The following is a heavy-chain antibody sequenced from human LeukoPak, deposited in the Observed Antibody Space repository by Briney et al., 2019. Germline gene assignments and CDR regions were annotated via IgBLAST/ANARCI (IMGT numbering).Heavy chain of an antibody. J-gene: IGHJ3*02. D-gene: IGHD2-2*01. CDR1: GGSISSSSYY. V-gene: IGHV4-39*07. Sequence: SETLSLTCTVSGGSISSSSYYWGWIRQPPGKGLEWIGEINHSGSTNYNPSLKSRVTISVDTSKNQFSLKLSSVTAADTAVYYCARVKELGYCSSTSCYDAFDIWGQGTMVTVSS. CDR2: INHSGST. CDR3: ARVKELGYCSSTSCYDAFDI.